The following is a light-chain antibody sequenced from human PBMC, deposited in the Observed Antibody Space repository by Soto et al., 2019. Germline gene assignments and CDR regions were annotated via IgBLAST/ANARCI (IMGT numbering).Light chain of an antibody. CDR1: QSVSSSY. CDR2: GAS. J-gene: IGKJ1*01. Sequence: EIVLTQSPGTLSLSPGERATLSCRASQSVSSSYLAWYQQKPGQAPRLLIYGASSRTTDIQDRFSGSGSGTDFTLTISRLEPDDFAVYYCQQYGSSPTFGQGTKVEIK. CDR3: QQYGSSPT. V-gene: IGKV3-20*01.